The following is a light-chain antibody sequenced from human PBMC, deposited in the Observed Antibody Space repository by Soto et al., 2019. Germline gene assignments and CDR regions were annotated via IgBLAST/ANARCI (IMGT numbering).Light chain of an antibody. Sequence: DIQMPQSPSSLSASVGDRVTITCRASQGIRNDLGWYQQKPGKAPKRLIYAASSLQSGVPSRFSGSGSGTDFTLTISSLQPEDFATYYCQQSYSTPSITFGQGTRLEIK. V-gene: IGKV1-39*01. CDR3: QQSYSTPSIT. CDR1: QGIRND. J-gene: IGKJ5*01. CDR2: AAS.